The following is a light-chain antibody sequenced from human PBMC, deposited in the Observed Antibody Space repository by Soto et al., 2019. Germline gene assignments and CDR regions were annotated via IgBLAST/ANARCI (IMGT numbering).Light chain of an antibody. J-gene: IGKJ2*01. V-gene: IGKV3-15*01. CDR1: QSVAGH. CDR2: GAS. CDR3: QQHNNWPPIT. Sequence: EIVMTQSPATLSVSPGERATLSCRASQSVAGHLAWYQQKPGQAPRLLIYGASTMATGIPARFSGSGSGTEFTLTISSMQSEDFVVYYCQQHNNWPPITFGQGTQLEIK.